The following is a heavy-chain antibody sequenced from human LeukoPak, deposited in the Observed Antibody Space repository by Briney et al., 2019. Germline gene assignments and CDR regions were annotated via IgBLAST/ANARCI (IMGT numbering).Heavy chain of an antibody. CDR2: IYYSGTT. V-gene: IGHV4-59*08. D-gene: IGHD5-12*01. CDR1: GGSMRSYY. Sequence: SETLSLTCTVSGGSMRSYYWSWIRQPPGKGLEWIGYIYYSGTTKYNPSLKSRVTISVDTSKNQFSLKLSSVTAADTAVYYCARRRDIDNDYFYALDVWGQGTTVTVSS. J-gene: IGHJ6*02. CDR3: ARRRDIDNDYFYALDV.